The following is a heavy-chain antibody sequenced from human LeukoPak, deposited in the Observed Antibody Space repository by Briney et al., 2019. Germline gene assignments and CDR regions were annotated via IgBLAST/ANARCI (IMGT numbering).Heavy chain of an antibody. Sequence: GRSLRLSCAASGFTFSSYAMSWARQAPGKGLEWVSGISGSGGSTHYADSAKGRVTISRDNSKNTLYLQMNSLRAEDTAVYYCAKDLTYYYDGSGYYHYWGQGTLVTVSS. CDR1: GFTFSSYA. D-gene: IGHD3-22*01. CDR3: AKDLTYYYDGSGYYHY. V-gene: IGHV3-23*01. J-gene: IGHJ4*02. CDR2: ISGSGGST.